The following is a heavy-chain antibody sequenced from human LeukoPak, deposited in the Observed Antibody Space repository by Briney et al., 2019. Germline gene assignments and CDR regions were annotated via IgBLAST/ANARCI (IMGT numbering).Heavy chain of an antibody. V-gene: IGHV3-74*01. CDR1: ANYG. Sequence: GGSLRLSFAASANYGMHWVREVAGKGLVWVSHINSDGSWTSYADSVKGRFTISKDNAKNTVYLQMNSLRAEDTAVYYCVSFYETYWGRGTLVTVSS. J-gene: IGHJ4*02. CDR3: VSFYETY. CDR2: INSDGSWT. D-gene: IGHD2/OR15-2a*01.